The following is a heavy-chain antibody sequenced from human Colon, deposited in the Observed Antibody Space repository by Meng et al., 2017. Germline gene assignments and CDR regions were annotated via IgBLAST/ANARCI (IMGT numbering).Heavy chain of an antibody. CDR2: ISDSGSSI. CDR1: GFTFSRYE. Sequence: GESLKISCAASGFTFSRYEMSWVRQAPGKGLEWVSYISDSGSSIYYADSVKGRFTISRDNAKHSLYLQMNSLRPEDAAVYYCARALDYYDSSGYYHWGQGTLVTVSS. V-gene: IGHV3-48*03. J-gene: IGHJ4*02. D-gene: IGHD3-22*01. CDR3: ARALDYYDSSGYYH.